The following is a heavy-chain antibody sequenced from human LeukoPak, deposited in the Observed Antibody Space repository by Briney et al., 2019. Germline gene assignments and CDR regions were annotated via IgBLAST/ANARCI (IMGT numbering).Heavy chain of an antibody. D-gene: IGHD2-2*01. J-gene: IGHJ4*02. CDR2: MNEYGSEK. CDR3: ARVLYGSRVNVIDS. Sequence: GGSLTLSCAASGFTFSNYWINWVPQAPGKGLEWVANMNEYGSEKYYVDSVRGRFTISRDNAENSLFLHMNSLRVEDTAVYRCARVLYGSRVNVIDSWGPGTLVTVSS. V-gene: IGHV3-7*01. CDR1: GFTFSNYW.